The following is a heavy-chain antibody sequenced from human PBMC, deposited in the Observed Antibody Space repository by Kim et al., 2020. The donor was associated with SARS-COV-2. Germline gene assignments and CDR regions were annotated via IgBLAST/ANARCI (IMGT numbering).Heavy chain of an antibody. D-gene: IGHD3-10*01. V-gene: IGHV5-51*01. J-gene: IGHJ6*02. CDR2: IYPGDSDT. CDR3: ARSKSRRITMVRGVITRDYYYGMDV. CDR1: GYSFTSYW. Sequence: GESLKISCKGSGYSFTSYWIGWVRQMPGKGLEWMGIIYPGDSDTRYSPSFQGQVTISADKSISTAYLQWSSLKASDTAMYYCARSKSRRITMVRGVITRDYYYGMDVWGQGTTVTVSS.